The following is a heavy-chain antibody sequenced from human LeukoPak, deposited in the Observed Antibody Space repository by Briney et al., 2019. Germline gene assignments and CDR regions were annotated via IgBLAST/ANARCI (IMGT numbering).Heavy chain of an antibody. Sequence: GASAKVSCKASGYTFTSYDINWVRQATGQGLEWMGWMNPNSGNTGYAQKFQGRVTMTRNTSISTAYMELSSLRSEDTAVHYYARGKPAIAVAAYYMDVWGKGTTVTVSS. J-gene: IGHJ6*03. CDR3: ARGKPAIAVAAYYMDV. CDR1: GYTFTSYD. D-gene: IGHD6-19*01. CDR2: MNPNSGNT. V-gene: IGHV1-8*01.